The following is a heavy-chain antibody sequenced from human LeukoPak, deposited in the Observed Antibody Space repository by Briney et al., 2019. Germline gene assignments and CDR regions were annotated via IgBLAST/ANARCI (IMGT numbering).Heavy chain of an antibody. D-gene: IGHD6-13*01. Sequence: SETLSLTRTVSGGSISSYYWSWIRQPPGKGLEWIGYIYYSGSTNYNPSLKNRVTISVDTSKNQFSLKLSSVTAADTAVYYCARGTTIAATDWGQGTLVTVSP. CDR3: ARGTTIAATD. CDR2: IYYSGST. V-gene: IGHV4-59*01. J-gene: IGHJ4*02. CDR1: GGSISSYY.